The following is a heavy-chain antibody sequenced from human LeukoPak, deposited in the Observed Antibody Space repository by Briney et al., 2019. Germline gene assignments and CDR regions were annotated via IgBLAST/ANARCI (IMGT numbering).Heavy chain of an antibody. Sequence: GGSLRLSCAASGFTVSSNYMSWVRQAPGKGLEWVSVIYSGGSTYYADSVKGRFTISRDNSKNTPYLQMNSLRAEDTAVYYCARVVTMIVVAYPDAFDIWGQGTMVTVSS. CDR1: GFTVSSNY. CDR2: IYSGGST. J-gene: IGHJ3*02. V-gene: IGHV3-53*01. CDR3: ARVVTMIVVAYPDAFDI. D-gene: IGHD3-22*01.